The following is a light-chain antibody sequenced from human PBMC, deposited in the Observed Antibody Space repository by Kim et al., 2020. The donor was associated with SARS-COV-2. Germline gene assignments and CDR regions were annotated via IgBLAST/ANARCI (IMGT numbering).Light chain of an antibody. Sequence: SSELTQDPAVSVALGQTVRITCQGDSLRTYYASWYQQKPGQAPALVIYPKNNRPSGIPDRFSGSSSVDTASLTITGAQAEDEADYYCKSRDTSGDRLVFGGGTQLTVL. V-gene: IGLV3-19*01. CDR2: PKN. J-gene: IGLJ2*01. CDR1: SLRTYY. CDR3: KSRDTSGDRLV.